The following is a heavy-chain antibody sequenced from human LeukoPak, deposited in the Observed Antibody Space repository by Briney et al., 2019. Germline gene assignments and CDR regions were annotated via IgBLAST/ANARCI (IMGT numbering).Heavy chain of an antibody. Sequence: GGSLSLSCAASGFTFDDYAMHWVRQAPRKGLEWVSLISGDGGSTYYADSVKGRFSISRDNSKNSLYLQMNSLRTEDTALYYRAKAQYSSGWYVGDYFDYWGQGTLVTVAS. CDR1: GFTFDDYA. D-gene: IGHD6-19*01. CDR3: AKAQYSSGWYVGDYFDY. J-gene: IGHJ4*02. CDR2: ISGDGGST. V-gene: IGHV3-43*02.